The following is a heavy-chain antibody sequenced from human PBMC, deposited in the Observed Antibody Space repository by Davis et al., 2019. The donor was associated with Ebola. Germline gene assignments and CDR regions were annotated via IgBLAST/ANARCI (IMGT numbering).Heavy chain of an antibody. CDR1: GFTFSSYS. CDR3: AKDLAVAGRDGRIDY. D-gene: IGHD6-19*01. Sequence: GESLKISCAASGFTFSSYSMNWVRQAPGKGLEWVSYISSSSSTIYYADSVKGRFTISRDNAKNTLNLQMNSLRAEDTAIYYCAKDLAVAGRDGRIDYWGQGTLVTVSS. J-gene: IGHJ4*02. V-gene: IGHV3-48*01. CDR2: ISSSSSTI.